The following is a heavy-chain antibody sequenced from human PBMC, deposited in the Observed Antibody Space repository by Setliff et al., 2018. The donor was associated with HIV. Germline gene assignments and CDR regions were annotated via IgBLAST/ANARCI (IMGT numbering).Heavy chain of an antibody. CDR1: GGSISSRSFY. Sequence: SETLSLTCTVSGGSISSRSFYWGWVRQPPGKSLEWIGIIYYSGSTYYNPSLKSRVTMSVDTSKNQFSLRLSSVIAADTAVYFCARRDTSTSYWFDPWGQGTLVTVSS. V-gene: IGHV4-39*01. D-gene: IGHD6-6*01. CDR2: IYYSGST. J-gene: IGHJ5*02. CDR3: ARRDTSTSYWFDP.